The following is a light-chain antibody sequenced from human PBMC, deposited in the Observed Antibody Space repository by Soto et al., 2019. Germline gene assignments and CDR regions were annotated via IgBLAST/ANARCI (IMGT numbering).Light chain of an antibody. CDR3: QQYDNRPPA. CDR1: QDISNY. V-gene: IGKV1-33*01. CDR2: DAS. J-gene: IGKJ2*01. Sequence: DIQMTQSPSSLSASVGDRVTITCQASQDISNYLNWYQQKPGKAPKLLIYDASNLETGVPSRFSGSGSGTDFTFTISSLQPEDIATYYCQQYDNRPPAFGQGTKLEIQ.